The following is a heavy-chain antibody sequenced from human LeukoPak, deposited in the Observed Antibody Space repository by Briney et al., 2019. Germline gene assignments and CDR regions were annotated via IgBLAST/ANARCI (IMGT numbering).Heavy chain of an antibody. J-gene: IGHJ4*02. D-gene: IGHD1-26*01. CDR1: GGSFSGYY. V-gene: IGHV4-39*01. CDR3: ARQGGKWELLRSVWVYFDY. Sequence: SETLSLTCAVYGGSFSGYYWGWIRQPPGKGLEWIGSIYYSGSTYYNPSLKSRVTISVDTSKNQFSLKLSSVTAADTAVYYCARQGGKWELLRSVWVYFDYWGQGTLVTVSS. CDR2: IYYSGST.